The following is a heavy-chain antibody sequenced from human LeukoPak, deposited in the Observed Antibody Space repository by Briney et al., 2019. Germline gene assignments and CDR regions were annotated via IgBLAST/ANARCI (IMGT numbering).Heavy chain of an antibody. J-gene: IGHJ6*02. CDR1: GGTFTIYA. Sequence: SVKVSFKSSGGTFTIYAISWVRQAPGQGLEWMGGIIPIFGTANYAQKFQGRVTITADESTSTAYMELSSLRSEDTAVYYCARASGSSHYYYYGMDVWGQGTTVTVSS. D-gene: IGHD3-10*01. CDR2: IIPIFGTA. V-gene: IGHV1-69*13. CDR3: ARASGSSHYYYYGMDV.